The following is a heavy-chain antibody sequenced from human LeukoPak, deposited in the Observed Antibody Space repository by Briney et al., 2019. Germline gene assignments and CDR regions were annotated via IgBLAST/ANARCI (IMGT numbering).Heavy chain of an antibody. J-gene: IGHJ4*02. CDR2: VYYSGTT. CDR3: ARGANWGSPDY. V-gene: IGHV4-59*01. Sequence: SETLSLTCTVSGGSISSDYWSWIRQSPGKGLEWIGYVYYSGTTSYNPSLKSRITISLDTSKNQFSLKLSSVTAADTAVYYCARGANWGSPDYWGQGTLVTVSS. D-gene: IGHD7-27*01. CDR1: GGSISSDY.